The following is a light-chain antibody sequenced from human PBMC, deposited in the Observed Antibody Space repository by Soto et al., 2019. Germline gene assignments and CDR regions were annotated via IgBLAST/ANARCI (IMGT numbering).Light chain of an antibody. J-gene: IGKJ5*01. V-gene: IGKV1-5*03. Sequence: DIQMTQSPSTLSASVGDRVTITCRASQSISSWLAWYQQKPGKAPNLLIYKASSLESGVPSRFSGSGSGTEFTLTISSLQPDDFATYYFQQYNSYPLTFGQGTRLEIK. CDR1: QSISSW. CDR3: QQYNSYPLT. CDR2: KAS.